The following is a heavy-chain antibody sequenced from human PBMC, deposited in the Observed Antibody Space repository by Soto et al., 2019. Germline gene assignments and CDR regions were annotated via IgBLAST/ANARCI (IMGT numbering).Heavy chain of an antibody. CDR1: GFTLSAYS. J-gene: IGHJ6*02. CDR3: ARPHLDRPTYYGLDV. Sequence: EVQLVESAGGLVQPGGSLRLSCAASGFTLSAYSMNWVRQAPGKGLEWISFINSGSDTIYYGDSVKGRFTISRDNAKNALYLQINSLRDDDTAVYYCARPHLDRPTYYGLDVWGQGTTVIVSS. D-gene: IGHD3-16*01. V-gene: IGHV3-48*02. CDR2: INSGSDTI.